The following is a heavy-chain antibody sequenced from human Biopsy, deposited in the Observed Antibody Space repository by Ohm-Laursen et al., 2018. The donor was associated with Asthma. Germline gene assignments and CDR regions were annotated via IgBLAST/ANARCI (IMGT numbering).Heavy chain of an antibody. CDR2: NNTNTGTP. CDR1: GYTVTRYA. J-gene: IGHJ4*02. CDR3: ARMISLYHEMSDPFFDY. D-gene: IGHD3-16*01. Sequence: SDKVSCKASGYTVTRYALNSVRQPPGQWLEWMGWNNTNTGTPRYAQGFTGRFVFSLDTSVNTAHLQISNLKAEDAAVYYCARMISLYHEMSDPFFDYWGQGTLVAVSS. V-gene: IGHV7-4-1*02.